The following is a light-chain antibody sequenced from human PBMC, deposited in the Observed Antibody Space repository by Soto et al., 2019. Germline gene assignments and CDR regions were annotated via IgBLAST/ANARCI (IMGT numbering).Light chain of an antibody. J-gene: IGLJ3*02. CDR1: ISNLGSNF. CDR2: RND. CDR3: AAWDDSLSGVV. Sequence: QSVVTQPPSASGTPGQSVTISCSGSISNLGSNFVFWYQQLPGAAPKLLISRNDQRPSGVPDRFSGSKSGTSASLAISGLRSEDEADYHCAAWDDSLSGVVFGGGTQLTVL. V-gene: IGLV1-47*01.